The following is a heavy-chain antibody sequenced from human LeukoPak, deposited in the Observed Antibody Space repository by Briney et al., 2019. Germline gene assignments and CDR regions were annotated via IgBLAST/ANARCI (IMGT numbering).Heavy chain of an antibody. Sequence: GGSLRLSCAASGFTFGSYWMHWVRQAPGKGLVWVSRINTDGGSTTYADSVKGRFTISRDNAKNTLYLQMNSLRAEDTAVYYCGRGFSIVPAGIPDYWGLGTLVTVSS. CDR1: GFTFGSYW. CDR3: GRGFSIVPAGIPDY. D-gene: IGHD2-2*02. CDR2: INTDGGST. V-gene: IGHV3-74*01. J-gene: IGHJ4*02.